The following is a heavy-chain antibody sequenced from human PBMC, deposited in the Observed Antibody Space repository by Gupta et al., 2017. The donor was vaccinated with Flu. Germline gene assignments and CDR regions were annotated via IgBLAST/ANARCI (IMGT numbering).Heavy chain of an antibody. V-gene: IGHV3-23*01. CDR2: ISYNGGST. CDR1: GFTFSSHV. Sequence: EGQLLASGGVLVQSGGSLRLSCVASGFTFSSHVMGWVRQAPGKGLEWVSVISYNGGSTYYADSVKGRFTISRDNSRNTVYLQMSSLRAEDTAVYYCAKEAELAAFDVWGQGTVVTVSA. J-gene: IGHJ3*01. CDR3: AKEAELAAFDV. D-gene: IGHD1-26*01.